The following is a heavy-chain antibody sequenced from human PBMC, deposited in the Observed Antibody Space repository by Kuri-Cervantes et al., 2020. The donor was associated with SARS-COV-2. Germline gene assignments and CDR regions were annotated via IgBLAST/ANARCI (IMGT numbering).Heavy chain of an antibody. Sequence: SETLSLTCTVSGGSISSYYWSWIRQPPGKGLEWIGYIYYSGSTNYNPSLKSRVTISVDTSKNQFSLKLSSVTAADAAAYYCATSYGGSGSYYYGMDVWGQGTTVTVSS. CDR3: ATSYGGSGSYYYGMDV. D-gene: IGHD3-10*01. V-gene: IGHV4-59*01. J-gene: IGHJ6*02. CDR1: GGSISSYY. CDR2: IYYSGST.